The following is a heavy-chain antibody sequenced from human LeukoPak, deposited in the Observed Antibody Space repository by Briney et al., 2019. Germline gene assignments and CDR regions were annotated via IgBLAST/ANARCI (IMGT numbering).Heavy chain of an antibody. J-gene: IGHJ4*02. Sequence: GGSLRLSCTGSGFTFGDYGVSWVRQAPGKGLEWVSIIYSGGSTYYADSVKGRFTISRDNSKNTLYLQMNSLRVEDTAVYYCARADNGDSFDYWGQGTLVTVSS. CDR2: IYSGGST. CDR1: GFTFGDYG. V-gene: IGHV3-66*01. CDR3: ARADNGDSFDY. D-gene: IGHD4-17*01.